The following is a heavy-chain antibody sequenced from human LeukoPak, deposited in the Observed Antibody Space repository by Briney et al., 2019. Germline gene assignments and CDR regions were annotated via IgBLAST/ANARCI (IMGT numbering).Heavy chain of an antibody. CDR3: ARRRYYDGSGYLE. V-gene: IGHV4-39*01. CDR2: IYYSRRT. Sequence: SETLSLTCSVSGDSVSRSDSYWDWIRQPPGKGLEWIGTIYYSRRTYYSPSLKSRVTMSVDPSNNQFSLTLRPVTAADTAVYYCARRRYYDGSGYLEWGQGTLLSVSS. J-gene: IGHJ1*01. CDR1: GDSVSRSDSY. D-gene: IGHD3-22*01.